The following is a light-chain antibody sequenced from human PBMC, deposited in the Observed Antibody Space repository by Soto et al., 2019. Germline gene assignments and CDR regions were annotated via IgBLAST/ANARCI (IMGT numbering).Light chain of an antibody. CDR2: YAS. V-gene: IGKV1-6*01. CDR3: LQDYSYPLT. J-gene: IGKJ4*01. Sequence: AIQMTQSPSSLSASVGDRVTITCRASQDIRKDLGWYQQQPGKAPKLLIFYASGLQSGVPSRFSGSGSGTDFTLTINSLPPEDFATYYCLQDYSYPLTFGGGTKVEIK. CDR1: QDIRKD.